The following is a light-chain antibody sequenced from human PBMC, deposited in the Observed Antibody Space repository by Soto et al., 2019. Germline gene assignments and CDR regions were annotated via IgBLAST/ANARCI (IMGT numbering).Light chain of an antibody. J-gene: IGKJ4*01. V-gene: IGKV1-5*03. CDR2: KAS. CDR3: QQYETYPLT. Sequence: DIQLTRSPSTLSASVGDRVTITCRASQSISSWLAWYQQKPGKAPKLLVYKASSLESGVPSRFSGSGSGTEFTLTISTLQPDDFATYYCQQYETYPLTFGGGTKVEIK. CDR1: QSISSW.